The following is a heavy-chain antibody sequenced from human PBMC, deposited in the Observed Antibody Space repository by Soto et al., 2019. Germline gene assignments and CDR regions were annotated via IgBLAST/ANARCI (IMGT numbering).Heavy chain of an antibody. CDR2: ISGSGDST. V-gene: IGHV3-23*01. CDR1: GFTFSSYA. Sequence: GGSLRLSCAASGFTFSSYAMRWVRQAPGKGLEWVSAISGSGDSTYYADSVKGRFTISRDNSKNTLYLQMNSLRAEVTAVYYCARRGSGSYYDYWGQGTLVTVSS. CDR3: ARRGSGSYYDY. D-gene: IGHD1-26*01. J-gene: IGHJ4*02.